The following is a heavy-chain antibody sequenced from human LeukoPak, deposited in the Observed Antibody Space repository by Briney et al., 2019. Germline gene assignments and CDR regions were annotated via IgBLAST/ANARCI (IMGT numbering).Heavy chain of an antibody. D-gene: IGHD3-3*01. CDR1: GFTFSSYG. V-gene: IGHV3-30*18. Sequence: PGGSLRLSCAASGFTFSSYGMHWVRQAPGKGLEWVAVISYDGSNKYYADSVKGRFTISRDNSKNTLYLQMNSLRAEDTAVYCCAKDERFLEWLPLDYWGQGTLVTVSS. CDR3: AKDERFLEWLPLDY. CDR2: ISYDGSNK. J-gene: IGHJ4*02.